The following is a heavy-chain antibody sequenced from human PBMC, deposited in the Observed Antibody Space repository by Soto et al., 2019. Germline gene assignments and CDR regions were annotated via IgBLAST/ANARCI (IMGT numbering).Heavy chain of an antibody. Sequence: QITLKESGPTLVKPTQTLTLTRTFSGFSLTTRGVGVGWIRQPPGKALEWLALIYWDDDEGYSPSLKSRLTITTDTSKNQVVLTMINMDPVDTATYYCAHRPRGYSYHFDYWGQGTLVTVSS. CDR1: GFSLTTRGVG. CDR3: AHRPRGYSYHFDY. CDR2: IYWDDDE. V-gene: IGHV2-5*02. D-gene: IGHD5-18*01. J-gene: IGHJ4*02.